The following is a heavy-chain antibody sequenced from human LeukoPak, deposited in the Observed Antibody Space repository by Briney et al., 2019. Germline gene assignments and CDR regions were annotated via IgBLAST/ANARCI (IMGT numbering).Heavy chain of an antibody. CDR2: MNLDGSEK. D-gene: IGHD2-8*01. CDR1: GFTFTSHW. V-gene: IGHV3-7*01. CDR3: ARDTTYCTNGVCYTRFDD. Sequence: PGGSLRLSCAASGFTFTSHWMSWVRQAPGKGLEWVARMNLDGSEKYYVDSVKGRFTISRDNAKTSLYLEMNSLRAEDTAVYYCARDTTYCTNGVCYTRFDDGGQGTLVTVSS. J-gene: IGHJ4*02.